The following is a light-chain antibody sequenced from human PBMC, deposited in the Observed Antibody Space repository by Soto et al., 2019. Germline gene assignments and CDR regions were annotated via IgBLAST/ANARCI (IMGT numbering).Light chain of an antibody. Sequence: DIQMTQSPSTLSASVGDRVTITCRASQSISGWLAWYQQKPGKAPKLLIYDASSLESGVPSRFSGSGSGTEFTITISSLQPEDFATYSCQQYNSYLYTVGQGTKLEIK. V-gene: IGKV1-5*01. CDR2: DAS. J-gene: IGKJ2*01. CDR1: QSISGW. CDR3: QQYNSYLYT.